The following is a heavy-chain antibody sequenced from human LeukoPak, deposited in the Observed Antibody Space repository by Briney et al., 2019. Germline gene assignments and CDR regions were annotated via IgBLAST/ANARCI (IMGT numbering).Heavy chain of an antibody. CDR2: INPSGGST. V-gene: IGHV1-46*01. J-gene: IGHJ5*02. CDR3: ARDSLAGYYDSSGYTDWFDP. Sequence: GASVKVSRKASGYTFTSYYMHWVRQAPGQGLEWMGIINPSGGSTSYAQKFQGRVTMTRDTSTSTVYMELSSPRSEDTAVYYCARDSLAGYYDSSGYTDWFDPWGQGTLVTVSS. CDR1: GYTFTSYY. D-gene: IGHD3-22*01.